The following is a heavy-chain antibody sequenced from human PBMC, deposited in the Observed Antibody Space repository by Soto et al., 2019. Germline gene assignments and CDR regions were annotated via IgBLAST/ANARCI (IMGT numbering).Heavy chain of an antibody. J-gene: IGHJ5*02. D-gene: IGHD6-13*01. CDR1: GYTFTSYD. CDR2: MNPNSGNT. CDR3: ARMAAAGVNWFDP. Sequence: WASVKVSCKASGYTFTSYDINWVRQATGQGLEWMGWMNPNSGNTGYAQKFQGRVTMTRNTSISTAYMELSSLRSEDTAVYYCARMAAAGVNWFDPWGQGTLVTVSS. V-gene: IGHV1-8*01.